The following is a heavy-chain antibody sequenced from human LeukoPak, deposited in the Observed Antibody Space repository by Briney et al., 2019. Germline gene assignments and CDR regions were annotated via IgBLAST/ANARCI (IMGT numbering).Heavy chain of an antibody. CDR3: AKPRSSSWYYFDY. Sequence: GGSLRLSCAASGFTFSSYAMSWVRQAPGKGLEWVSAISGSGGSTYYADSVKGRSTISRDNSKNTLYLQMNSLRAEDTAVYYCAKPRSSSWYYFDYWGQGTLVTVSS. D-gene: IGHD6-13*01. J-gene: IGHJ4*02. CDR1: GFTFSSYA. CDR2: ISGSGGST. V-gene: IGHV3-23*01.